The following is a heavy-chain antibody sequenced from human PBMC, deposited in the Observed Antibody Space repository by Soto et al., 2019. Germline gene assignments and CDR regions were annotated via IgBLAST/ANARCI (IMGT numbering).Heavy chain of an antibody. Sequence: SETLSLTCTVSGDSISSYYWSWIRQPPGRGLEWIGYISYSGSTNYHPSLRSRVTISQDMSKNQFFLKLTSVTAADSAVYYCARHRIGVVVTGGMDVWGQGTTVTVSS. CDR1: GDSISSYY. CDR3: ARHRIGVVVTGGMDV. D-gene: IGHD3-22*01. V-gene: IGHV4-59*08. CDR2: ISYSGST. J-gene: IGHJ6*02.